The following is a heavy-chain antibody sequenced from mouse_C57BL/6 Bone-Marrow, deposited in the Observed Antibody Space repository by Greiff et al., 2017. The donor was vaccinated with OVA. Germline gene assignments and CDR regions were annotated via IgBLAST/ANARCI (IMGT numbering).Heavy chain of an antibody. Sequence: VQLQQSGTVLARPGASVKMSCKTSGYTFTSYWMHWVKQRPGQGLEWIGAIYPGNSDTSYNQKFKGKAKLTAVTSASTAYMERSSLTNEDSAVYYCTRHYYGSRNWYFYVWGTGTTVTVSS. CDR1: GYTFTSYW. D-gene: IGHD1-1*01. V-gene: IGHV1-5*01. CDR3: TRHYYGSRNWYFYV. J-gene: IGHJ1*03. CDR2: IYPGNSDT.